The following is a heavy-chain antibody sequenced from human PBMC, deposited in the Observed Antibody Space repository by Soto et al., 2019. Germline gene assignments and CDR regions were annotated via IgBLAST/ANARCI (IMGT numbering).Heavy chain of an antibody. CDR3: ARDRGYYGSGSYDY. J-gene: IGHJ4*02. CDR2: IYYSGST. V-gene: IGHV4-59*01. Sequence: QVQLQESGPGLVKPSETLSLTCTVSGGSISSYYWSWIRQPPGKGLEWIGYIYYSGSTNYNPSLKSVVTISVDTSKNQFSLKLSSVTAADTAVYYCARDRGYYGSGSYDYWGQGTLVTVSS. CDR1: GGSISSYY. D-gene: IGHD3-10*01.